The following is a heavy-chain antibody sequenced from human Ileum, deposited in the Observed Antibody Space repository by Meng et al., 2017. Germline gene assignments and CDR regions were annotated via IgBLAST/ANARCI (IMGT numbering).Heavy chain of an antibody. J-gene: IGHJ4*02. D-gene: IGHD6-19*01. CDR3: ARGWYSSGFHS. CDR2: TFYRSKWND. CDR1: RDSVSSDSGS. V-gene: IGHV6-1*01. Sequence: QGKLHQSCPGLVKPPQTLSLPCAICRDSVSSDSGSWNWIRQSPSRGLEWLGRTFYRSKWNDDFAESVKSRITITTDTSKNQFSLQLNSVTPEDTAVYYCARGWYSSGFHSWGQGTLITVSS.